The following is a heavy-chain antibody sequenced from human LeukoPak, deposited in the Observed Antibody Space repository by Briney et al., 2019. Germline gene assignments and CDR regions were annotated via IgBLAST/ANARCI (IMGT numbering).Heavy chain of an antibody. Sequence: SETLSLTCTVSGGSISSYYWSWIRQPAGKGLEWIGRIYTSGSTNYNPSLKSRVTMSVDTSKNQFSLKLSSVTAADTAVYYCARDYDSSGYYYSYAFDIWGQGTMVTVSS. J-gene: IGHJ3*02. CDR3: ARDYDSSGYYYSYAFDI. V-gene: IGHV4-4*07. CDR1: GGSISSYY. D-gene: IGHD3-22*01. CDR2: IYTSGST.